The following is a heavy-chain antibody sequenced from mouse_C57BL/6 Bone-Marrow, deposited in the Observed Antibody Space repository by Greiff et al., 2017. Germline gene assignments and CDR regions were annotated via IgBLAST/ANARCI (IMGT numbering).Heavy chain of an antibody. D-gene: IGHD2-12*01. Sequence: EVKLVESGGGLVQSGRSLRLSCATSGFTFSDFYMEWVRQAPGKGLEWIAASRNKANDYTTENSASVKGRFIVSRDTSQSILYLQMNALRAEDTAIYYCARDAYSPFAYWGQGTLVTVSA. CDR1: GFTFSDFY. CDR3: ARDAYSPFAY. J-gene: IGHJ3*01. CDR2: SRNKANDYTT. V-gene: IGHV7-1*01.